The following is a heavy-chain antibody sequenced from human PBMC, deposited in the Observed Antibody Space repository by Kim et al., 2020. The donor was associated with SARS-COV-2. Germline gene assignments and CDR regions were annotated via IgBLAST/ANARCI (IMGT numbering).Heavy chain of an antibody. CDR1: GLSFSDSY. V-gene: IGHV3-11*01. J-gene: IGHJ4*02. D-gene: IGHD5-12*01. Sequence: GGSLRLSCAASGLSFSDSYMNWVRQDPGKGLEWLSFISTRGESIFYADSVEGRFTISRDNAKNSLYLLMNYLRDEDTAYYYCARSGNGYNAFGIWGQG. CDR3: ARSGNGYNAFGI. CDR2: ISTRGESI.